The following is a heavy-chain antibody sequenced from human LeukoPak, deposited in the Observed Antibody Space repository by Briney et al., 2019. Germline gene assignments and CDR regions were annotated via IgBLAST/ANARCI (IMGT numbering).Heavy chain of an antibody. CDR1: GYTFTGYY. V-gene: IGHV1-2*06. CDR3: ARTGYGSGSYNYYFDY. Sequence: ASVKVSCKASGYTFTGYYMHWVRQAPGQGLEWMGRINPNSGGTDYAQKFQGRVTMTRDTSISTAYMELSRPRSDDTAVYYCARTGYGSGSYNYYFDYWGQGTLVTVSS. D-gene: IGHD3-10*01. CDR2: INPNSGGT. J-gene: IGHJ4*02.